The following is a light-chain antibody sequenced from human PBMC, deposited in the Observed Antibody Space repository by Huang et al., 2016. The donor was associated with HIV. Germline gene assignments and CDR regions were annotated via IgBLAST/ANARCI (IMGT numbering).Light chain of an antibody. J-gene: IGKJ1*01. V-gene: IGKV1-NL1*01. Sequence: DIQMTQPPSSLSASVGDRVTITCRASQGIGNSLAWYQQKPEKAPRLLFYATSRLENGAPSRCSGRGSGTHYTLTISTLQPEDIASYYCQQYHGIPWTFGQGTKVEIK. CDR2: ATS. CDR1: QGIGNS. CDR3: QQYHGIPWT.